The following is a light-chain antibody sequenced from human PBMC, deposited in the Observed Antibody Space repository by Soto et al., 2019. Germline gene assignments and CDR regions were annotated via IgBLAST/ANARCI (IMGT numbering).Light chain of an antibody. V-gene: IGKV2-28*01. CDR1: QSLLFSNGYNY. CDR2: LGS. CDR3: MQGIQTPFT. Sequence: DIVMTQSPLSLPVTPGEPASISCRSSQSLLFSNGYNYLDWYLQKPGQSTQLLISLGSNRAPGVPDRFSGSGSGTDFTLKISRVEAEDVGVYYCMQGIQTPFTFGPGTKVDIK. J-gene: IGKJ3*01.